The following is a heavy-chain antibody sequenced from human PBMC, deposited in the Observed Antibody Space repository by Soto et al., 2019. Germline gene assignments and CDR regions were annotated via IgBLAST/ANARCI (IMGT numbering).Heavy chain of an antibody. J-gene: IGHJ6*03. CDR3: AKRGITGTQNYYYYYYMDV. V-gene: IGHV3-23*01. Sequence: PGGSLRLSCAASGFTFSSYAMSWVRQAPGKGLEWVSVISGSGGSTYYADSVKGRFTISRDNSKNTLYLQMNSLRAEDTAVYYCAKRGITGTQNYYYYYYMDVWGKGTTVTVSS. CDR2: ISGSGGST. CDR1: GFTFSSYA. D-gene: IGHD1-20*01.